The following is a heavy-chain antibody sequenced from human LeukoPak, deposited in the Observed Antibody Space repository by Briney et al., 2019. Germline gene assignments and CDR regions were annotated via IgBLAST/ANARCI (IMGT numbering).Heavy chain of an antibody. CDR1: GFTVSSNY. CDR2: ISGNGDNT. Sequence: GGSLRLSCAASGFTVSSNYMSWVRQAPGKGLEWVSLISGNGDNTYYADSVKGRFTVSRDNSKNSLYLQMNSLRTEDTAVYYCTKDTYTSSSWIDYWGQGTLVTVSS. D-gene: IGHD6-6*01. V-gene: IGHV3-43*02. J-gene: IGHJ4*02. CDR3: TKDTYTSSSWIDY.